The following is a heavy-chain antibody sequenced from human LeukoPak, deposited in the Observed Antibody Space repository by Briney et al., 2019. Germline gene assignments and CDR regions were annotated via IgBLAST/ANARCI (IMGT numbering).Heavy chain of an antibody. D-gene: IGHD5-18*01. V-gene: IGHV3-66*02. J-gene: IGHJ3*02. CDR2: IYSGGST. CDR1: GFTVSSNY. CDR3: ARAYSYGSPIRAFDI. Sequence: QTGGSLRLSCAASGFTVSSNYMSWVRQAPGKGLEWVSVIYSGGSTYYADSVKGRFTISRDNSKNTLYLQMNSLRAEDTAVYYCARAYSYGSPIRAFDIWGQGTMVTVSS.